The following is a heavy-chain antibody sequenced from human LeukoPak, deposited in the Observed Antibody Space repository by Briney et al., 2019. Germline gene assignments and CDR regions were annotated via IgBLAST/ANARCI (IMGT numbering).Heavy chain of an antibody. J-gene: IGHJ4*02. CDR3: ARHLGSDGWKYIYYFDY. Sequence: KSGESLKISCKGSGYSFTSYWIGWVRQMPGKGLEWMGIIYPGDSGTRYSPSFQGQVTISADKSISTAYLQWSSLKASDTAMYYCARHLGSDGWKYIYYFDYWGQGTLVTVSS. CDR2: IYPGDSGT. V-gene: IGHV5-51*01. CDR1: GYSFTSYW. D-gene: IGHD5-24*01.